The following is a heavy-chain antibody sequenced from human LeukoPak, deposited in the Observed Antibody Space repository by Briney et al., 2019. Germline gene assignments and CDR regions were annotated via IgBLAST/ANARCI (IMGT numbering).Heavy chain of an antibody. CDR3: ARDRYAAFDY. D-gene: IGHD1-1*01. CDR1: GFTFSSYS. CDR2: ISSSSSYI. J-gene: IGHJ4*02. V-gene: IGHV3-21*01. Sequence: GGSLRLSCAASGFTFSSYSVNWVRQAPGKGLEWVSSISSSSSYIYYADSVKGRFTITRDNAKNSLYLQMNSLRAEDTAVYYCARDRYAAFDYWGQGTLVTVSS.